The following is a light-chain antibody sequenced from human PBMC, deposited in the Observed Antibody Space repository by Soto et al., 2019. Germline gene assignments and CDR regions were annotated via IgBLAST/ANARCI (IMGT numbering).Light chain of an antibody. V-gene: IGLV3-9*01. Sequence: SYELTQPLSVSVALGQTARITCGGNNIGSKNVHWYQQKPGQAPVLVIYRDSNRPSGIPERFSGSNSGNTATRTISRAQAGDEADDYCQVWDSSTVFGGGTKLTVL. CDR2: RDS. CDR1: NIGSKN. CDR3: QVWDSSTV. J-gene: IGLJ2*01.